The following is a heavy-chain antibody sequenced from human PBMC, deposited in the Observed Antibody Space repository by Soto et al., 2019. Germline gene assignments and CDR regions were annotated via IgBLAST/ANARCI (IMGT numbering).Heavy chain of an antibody. CDR1: GFIFSSYG. Sequence: QVQLVESGGGVVQPGGSLRLSCVTSGFIFSSYGMHWVRQAPGKGLEWVSFMYYNGTKDYYADSVKGRFTISRDNSKNSLHLQMNSLRAEDTALYYCAKGNYAYYYYYMDVWGKGTTVTVSS. D-gene: IGHD4-4*01. CDR3: AKGNYAYYYYYMDV. J-gene: IGHJ6*03. V-gene: IGHV3-30*02. CDR2: MYYNGTKD.